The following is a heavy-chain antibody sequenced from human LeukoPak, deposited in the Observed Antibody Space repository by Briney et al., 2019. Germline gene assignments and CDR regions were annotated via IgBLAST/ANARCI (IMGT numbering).Heavy chain of an antibody. CDR3: ARGYDAFDI. Sequence: ASVKVSCKASGYTFTGYYMHWVRQAPGQGLEWMGWMNPNSGNTGYAQKFQGRVTITRNTSISTAYMELSSLRSEDTAVYYCARGYDAFDIWGQGTMVTVSS. CDR2: MNPNSGNT. V-gene: IGHV1-8*03. J-gene: IGHJ3*02. CDR1: GYTFTGYY.